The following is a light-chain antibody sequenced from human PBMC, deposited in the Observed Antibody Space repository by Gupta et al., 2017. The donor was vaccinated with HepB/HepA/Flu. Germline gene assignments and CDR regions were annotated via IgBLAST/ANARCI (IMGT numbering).Light chain of an antibody. Sequence: DIVMTQSPDSLAVSLGERATINCKSSQPLLHSSTNKNNLVWYQQKVGQPPKLLFHWASTRESGVPDSSTGSASATDFTLTISVLHAEDVAVYYCQFEAATPTTFGRGTRLQIK. J-gene: IGKJ4*01. CDR2: WAS. V-gene: IGKV4-1*01. CDR3: QFEAATPTT. CDR1: QPLLHSSTNKNN.